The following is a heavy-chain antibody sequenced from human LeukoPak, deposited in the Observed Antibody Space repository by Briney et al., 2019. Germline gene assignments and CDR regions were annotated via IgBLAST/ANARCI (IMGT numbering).Heavy chain of an antibody. CDR2: ISYDGSNK. CDR3: ARDQAERGYSYGSPGYGMDV. V-gene: IGHV3-30-3*01. Sequence: GGSPRLSCAASGFTFSSYAMQWVRQAPGKGLEWVAVISYDGSNKYYADSVKGRFTISRDNSKNTLYLQMNSLRVEDTAVYYCARDQAERGYSYGSPGYGMDVWGQGTTVTVSS. D-gene: IGHD5-18*01. CDR1: GFTFSSYA. J-gene: IGHJ6*02.